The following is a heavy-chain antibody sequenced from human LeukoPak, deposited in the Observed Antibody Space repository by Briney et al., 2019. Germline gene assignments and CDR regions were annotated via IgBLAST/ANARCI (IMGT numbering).Heavy chain of an antibody. CDR1: GYTFTSYA. CDR3: ARVVKYRSGPLTDLLPYYFDY. J-gene: IGHJ4*02. V-gene: IGHV1-3*03. Sequence: GASVKVSCKASGYTFTSYAMHWVRQAPGQRLEWMGWINAGNGNTKYSQEFQGRATITRDTSASTAYMELSSLRSEDMAVYYCARVVKYRSGPLTDLLPYYFDYWGQGTLVTVSS. CDR2: INAGNGNT. D-gene: IGHD6-19*01.